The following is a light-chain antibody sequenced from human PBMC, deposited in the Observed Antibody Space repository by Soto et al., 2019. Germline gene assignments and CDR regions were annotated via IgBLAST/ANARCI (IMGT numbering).Light chain of an antibody. J-gene: IGLJ2*01. Sequence: YELTQPPSVSVSPGQTVSITCSGDKLGDKYVSWYQQRPDQSPVLVIYQNNKRPSGIPERFSGSNSGNTATLTISGTQAMDEADYYCQAWDSSTSVVFGGGTKVTVL. V-gene: IGLV3-1*01. CDR2: QNN. CDR1: KLGDKY. CDR3: QAWDSSTSVV.